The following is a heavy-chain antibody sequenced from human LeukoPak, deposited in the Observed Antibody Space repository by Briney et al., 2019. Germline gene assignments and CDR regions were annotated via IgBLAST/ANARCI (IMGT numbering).Heavy chain of an antibody. D-gene: IGHD6-13*01. V-gene: IGHV4-34*01. CDR3: ATGFEIAAAGKGSNYFDY. CDR2: INHSGST. Sequence: SETLSLTCAVYGGSFSGYYWSWIRQPPGKGLEWIGEINHSGSTNYNPSLKSRVTISVDTSKNQFSLKLSSVTAADTAVYYCATGFEIAAAGKGSNYFDYWGQGTLVNVSS. CDR1: GGSFSGYY. J-gene: IGHJ4*02.